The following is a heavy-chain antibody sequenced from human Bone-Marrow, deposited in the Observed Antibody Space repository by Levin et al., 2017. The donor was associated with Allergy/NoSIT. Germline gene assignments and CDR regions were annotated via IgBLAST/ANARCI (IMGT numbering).Heavy chain of an antibody. D-gene: IGHD6-19*01. CDR2: MNPNSGNT. CDR1: GYTFTSYD. V-gene: IGHV1-8*01. CDR3: ARGRIAVAATLGEYYYYYGMDV. J-gene: IGHJ6*02. Sequence: ASVKVSCKASGYTFTSYDINWVRQATGQGLEWMGWMNPNSGNTGYAQKFQGRVTMTRNTSISTAYMELSSLRSEDTAVYYCARGRIAVAATLGEYYYYYGMDVWGQGTTVTVSS.